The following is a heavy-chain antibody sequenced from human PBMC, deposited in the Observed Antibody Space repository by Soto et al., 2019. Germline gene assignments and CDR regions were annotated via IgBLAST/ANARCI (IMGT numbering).Heavy chain of an antibody. J-gene: IGHJ6*02. CDR1: GGSISSGDYY. V-gene: IGHV4-30-4*01. Sequence: SETLSLTCTVSGGSISSGDYYWSWIRQPPGKGLEWIGYIYYSGSTYYNPSLKSRVTISVDTSKNQFSLKLSSVTAADTAVYYCARERRITIFGVAQPFGDYGMDVWGDGTTVSVSS. CDR2: IYYSGST. D-gene: IGHD3-3*01. CDR3: ARERRITIFGVAQPFGDYGMDV.